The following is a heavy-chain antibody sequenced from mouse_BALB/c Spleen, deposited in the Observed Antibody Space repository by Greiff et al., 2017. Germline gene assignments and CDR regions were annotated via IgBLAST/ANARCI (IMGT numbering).Heavy chain of an antibody. Sequence: VQLQQPGAELVMPGASVKMSCKASGYTFTDYWMHWVKQRPGQGLEWIGAIDTSDSYTSYNQKFKGKATLTVDESSSTAYMQLSSLTSEDSAVYYCARNRHYAMDYWGQGTSVTVSS. CDR3: ARNRHYAMDY. J-gene: IGHJ4*01. V-gene: IGHV1-69*01. CDR2: IDTSDSYT. CDR1: GYTFTDYW. D-gene: IGHD2-14*01.